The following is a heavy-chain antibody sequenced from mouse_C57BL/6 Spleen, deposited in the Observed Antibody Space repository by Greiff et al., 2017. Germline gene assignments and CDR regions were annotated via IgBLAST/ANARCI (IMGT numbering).Heavy chain of an antibody. CDR2: INPYNGDT. V-gene: IGHV1-20*01. CDR3: AREGGIYYYGSSYVYYAMDY. J-gene: IGHJ4*01. Sequence: VQLQQSGPELVKPGDSVKISCKASGYSFTGYFMNWVMQSHGKSLEWIGRINPYNGDTFYNQKFKGKATLTVDKSSSTAHMELRSLTSEDSAVYYCAREGGIYYYGSSYVYYAMDYWGQGTSVTVSS. CDR1: GYSFTGYF. D-gene: IGHD1-1*01.